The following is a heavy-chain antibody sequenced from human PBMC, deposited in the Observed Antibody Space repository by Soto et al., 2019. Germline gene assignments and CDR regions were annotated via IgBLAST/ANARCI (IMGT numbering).Heavy chain of an antibody. CDR1: VYTFTSYG. CDR3: ATDGGYCSGGSCQNFDY. Sequence: ASVKVSCKASVYTFTSYGISWVRQAPGQGLEWMGWISAYNGNTNYAQKLQGRVTMTTDTSTSTAYMELRSLRSDDTAVYYCATDGGYCSGGSCQNFDYWGQGTLVTVSS. V-gene: IGHV1-18*01. CDR2: ISAYNGNT. J-gene: IGHJ4*02. D-gene: IGHD2-15*01.